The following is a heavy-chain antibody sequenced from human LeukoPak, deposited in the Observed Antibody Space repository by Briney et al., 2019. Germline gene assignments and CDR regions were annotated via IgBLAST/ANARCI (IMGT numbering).Heavy chain of an antibody. Sequence: GGSLRLSCAASGFTFSSYAMSWARQTPGKGLEWVSGISGSGGSTYYADSVKGRFTISRDSSKSTLYLQMNILSAEDTAVYYCAKRRAYGSGNYYDFDYWGRGTLVAVSS. CDR2: ISGSGGST. CDR3: AKRRAYGSGNYYDFDY. D-gene: IGHD3-10*01. CDR1: GFTFSSYA. V-gene: IGHV3-23*01. J-gene: IGHJ4*02.